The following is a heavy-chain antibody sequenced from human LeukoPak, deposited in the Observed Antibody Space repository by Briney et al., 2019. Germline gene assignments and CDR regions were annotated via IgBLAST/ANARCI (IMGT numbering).Heavy chain of an antibody. J-gene: IGHJ5*02. V-gene: IGHV4-34*12. CDR2: IIHSGST. CDR1: GGSFSAYY. CDR3: AGDHDYSNYRWFDP. D-gene: IGHD4-4*01. Sequence: SETLSLTCAVYGGSFSAYYWRWIRQPPGKGLEWIGEIIHSGSTNYNPSLKSRVTISVDTSKNQFSLKLSSVTAADTAVYYCAGDHDYSNYRWFDPWGQGTLVTVSS.